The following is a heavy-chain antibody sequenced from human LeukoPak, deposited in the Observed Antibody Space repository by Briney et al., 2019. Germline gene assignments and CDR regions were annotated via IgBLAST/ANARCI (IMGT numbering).Heavy chain of an antibody. V-gene: IGHV3-7*01. CDR3: ARDSGSSGYYYQFDY. CDR2: IKQDGSEK. J-gene: IGHJ4*02. CDR1: GFTFSSYW. Sequence: GGSLRLSCAASGFTFSSYWMSWVRQAPGKGLEWVANIKQDGSEKYYVDSVKGRFTISRDNAKNSLYLQMNSLRAEDTAVYCCARDSGSSGYYYQFDYGGQGTLVTVSS. D-gene: IGHD3-22*01.